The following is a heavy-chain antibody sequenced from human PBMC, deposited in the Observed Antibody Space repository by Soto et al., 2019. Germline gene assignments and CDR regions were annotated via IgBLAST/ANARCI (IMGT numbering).Heavy chain of an antibody. CDR2: IYYSGST. V-gene: IGHV4-59*01. CDR3: ARVNGISLFDP. D-gene: IGHD6-13*01. CDR1: GGSISSYY. J-gene: IGHJ5*02. Sequence: SETLSLTCTVSGGSISSYYWSWIRQPPGKGLEWIGYIYYSGSTNYNPSLKSRVTISVDTSKNQFSLKLSSVTAADTAVYYCARVNGISLFDPWGQGTLVTVSS.